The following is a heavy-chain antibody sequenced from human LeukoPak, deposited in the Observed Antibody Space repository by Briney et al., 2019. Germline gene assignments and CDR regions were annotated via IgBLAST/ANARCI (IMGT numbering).Heavy chain of an antibody. CDR2: ISSSGSTI. J-gene: IGHJ6*04. D-gene: IGHD3-10*02. CDR3: AELGITMIGGV. V-gene: IGHV3-48*03. Sequence: GGSLRLSCAASGLTFSSYEMNWVRQAPRKGLGWVSYISSSGSTIYYADSVKGRFTISRDNAKNSLYLQMNSLRAEDTAVYYCAELGITMIGGVWGKGTTVTISS. CDR1: GLTFSSYE.